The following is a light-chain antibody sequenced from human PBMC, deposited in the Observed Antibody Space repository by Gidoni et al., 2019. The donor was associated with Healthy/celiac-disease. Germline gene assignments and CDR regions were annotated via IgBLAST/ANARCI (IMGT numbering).Light chain of an antibody. CDR1: NIGSNS. V-gene: IGLV3-21*02. Sequence: SYVLTQQPAVTGDSGQTDRITCWGNNIGSNSVHWYQQKPGQSPVLVVYDDSDRPSGIPERFSCSNSGNTATLTISRVEAGDEADYYCQVWDSSSDHVVFGGGTKLTVL. CDR2: DDS. J-gene: IGLJ2*01. CDR3: QVWDSSSDHVV.